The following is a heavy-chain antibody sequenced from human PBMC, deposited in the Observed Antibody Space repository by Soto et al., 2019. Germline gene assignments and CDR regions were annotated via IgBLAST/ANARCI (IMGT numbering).Heavy chain of an antibody. Sequence: PGGSLRLSCAASGFTFSSYAMSWVRQAPGKGLEWVSAISGSGGSTYYADSVKGRFTISRDNSKNTLYLQMNSLRAEDTALYYCAKDAAAGYYYGMDVWGQGTTVTVSS. V-gene: IGHV3-23*01. CDR3: AKDAAAGYYYGMDV. J-gene: IGHJ6*02. CDR1: GFTFSSYA. D-gene: IGHD6-13*01. CDR2: ISGSGGST.